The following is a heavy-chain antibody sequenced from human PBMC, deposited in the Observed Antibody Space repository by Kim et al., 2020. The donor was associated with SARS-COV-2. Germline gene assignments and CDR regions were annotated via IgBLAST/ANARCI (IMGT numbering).Heavy chain of an antibody. J-gene: IGHJ4*01. V-gene: IGHV3-30*04. D-gene: IGHD3-3*01. CDR1: GFTFNSYE. CDR3: ARDCYDCWSGYDTGFGI. CDR2: ISCNGRNK. Sequence: GGSLRLSCAASGFTFNSYELHWVRQAPGKGLEWVAFISCNGRNKYYADSVKGRFTISRDNAKNSLYLQMNSLRAEDTAVYYCARDCYDCWSGYDTGFGIWGQGTLVTVS.